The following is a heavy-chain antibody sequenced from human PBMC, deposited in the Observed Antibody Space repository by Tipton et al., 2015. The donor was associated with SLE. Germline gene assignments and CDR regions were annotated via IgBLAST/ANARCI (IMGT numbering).Heavy chain of an antibody. J-gene: IGHJ4*02. CDR2: IYSSGSA. V-gene: IGHV4-4*07. CDR3: ARQGYEDY. D-gene: IGHD5-12*01. Sequence: TLSLTCTVSGASITKYFWSWVRQPAGKGLEWIGRIYSSGSANFNPSPESRVTMSVDTSKNQFSLKLSSVTAADTAVYYCARQGYEDYWGQGTLVTVSS. CDR1: GASITKYF.